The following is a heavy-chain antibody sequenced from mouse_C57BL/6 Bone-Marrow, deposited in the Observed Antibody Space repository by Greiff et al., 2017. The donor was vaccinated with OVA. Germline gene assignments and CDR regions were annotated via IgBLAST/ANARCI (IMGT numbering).Heavy chain of an antibody. D-gene: IGHD2-4*01. CDR3: TAPCYDDGSGDY. Sequence: EVQLQQSVAELVRPGASVKLSCTASGFNIKTTYMHWVKQRPEQGLEWIGRIDPANGNPKYAPKFQGKATMTANTSCNTAYLQLSILTSEDTAVYSCTAPCYDDGSGDYWGQGTTLTVSS. CDR1: GFNIKTTY. J-gene: IGHJ2*01. CDR2: IDPANGNP. V-gene: IGHV14-3*01.